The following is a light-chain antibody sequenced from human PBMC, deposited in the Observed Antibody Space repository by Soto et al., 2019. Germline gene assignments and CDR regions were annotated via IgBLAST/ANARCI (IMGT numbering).Light chain of an antibody. CDR1: SSDVGGYNY. Sequence: QSVLTQPASVSGSPGQSITTSCTGTSSDVGGYNYVSWYQQHPGKAPKLMIYDVSNRPSGVSNRFSGSKSGNTASLTTSGLQAEDEADYYCSSYTSSSTRVFGTGTKVTVL. J-gene: IGLJ1*01. CDR3: SSYTSSSTRV. V-gene: IGLV2-14*01. CDR2: DVS.